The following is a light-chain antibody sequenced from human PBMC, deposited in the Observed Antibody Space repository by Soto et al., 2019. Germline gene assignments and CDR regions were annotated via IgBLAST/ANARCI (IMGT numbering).Light chain of an antibody. CDR3: QSYDISLHNYV. J-gene: IGLJ1*01. V-gene: IGLV1-47*01. CDR1: SSNIGTNY. CDR2: RND. Sequence: QSVLTQPPSASATPGQRVTISCSGSSSNIGTNYVYWYQHLPGTAPKLLIYRNDQRPSGVPDRFSGSMSGTAASLAIGGLRSEDEADYYCQSYDISLHNYVFGTGTKLTVL.